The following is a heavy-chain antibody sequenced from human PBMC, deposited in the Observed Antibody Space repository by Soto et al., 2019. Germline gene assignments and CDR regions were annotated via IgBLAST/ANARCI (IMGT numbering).Heavy chain of an antibody. V-gene: IGHV1-69*13. D-gene: IGHD3-22*01. Sequence: SVKVSCKASGGTFSSYAISWVRQAPGQGLEWMGGIIPIFGTANYAQKFQGRVTITADESTSTAYMELSSLRSEDTAVYYCASLYYYDSSGYYRKDAFDIWGQGTLVTVSS. CDR2: IIPIFGTA. CDR1: GGTFSSYA. CDR3: ASLYYYDSSGYYRKDAFDI. J-gene: IGHJ3*02.